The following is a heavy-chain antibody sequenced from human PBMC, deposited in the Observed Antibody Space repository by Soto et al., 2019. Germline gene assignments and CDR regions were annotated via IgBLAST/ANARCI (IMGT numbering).Heavy chain of an antibody. J-gene: IGHJ5*02. D-gene: IGHD3-10*01. Sequence: ASVKVSCKASGYTFTSYAMHWVRQAPGQRLEWMGWINAGNGNTKYSQKFQGRVTITRDTSASTAYMELSSLRSEDTAVYYCARDKLGYYGSGSSRFDPWGQGTLVTVSS. CDR3: ARDKLGYYGSGSSRFDP. CDR1: GYTFTSYA. CDR2: INAGNGNT. V-gene: IGHV1-3*01.